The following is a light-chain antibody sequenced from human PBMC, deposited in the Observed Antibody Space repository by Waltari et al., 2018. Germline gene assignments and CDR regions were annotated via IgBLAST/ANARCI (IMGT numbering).Light chain of an antibody. V-gene: IGLV2-14*01. CDR2: DVS. CDR1: SGEDYQYVY. J-gene: IGLJ2*01. Sequence: SALTQPAPLSGSPGQSITISCTGSSGEDYQYVYVPWYQQYPGRAPKLIIYDVSERPSGVSNRFSGSKSGSTASLTISGLQAEDEADYYCSSYTISGTVVFGGGTKLTVL. CDR3: SSYTISGTVV.